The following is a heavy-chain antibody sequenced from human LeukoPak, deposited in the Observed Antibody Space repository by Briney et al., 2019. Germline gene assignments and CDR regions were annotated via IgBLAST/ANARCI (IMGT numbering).Heavy chain of an antibody. Sequence: PGGSLRLSCAASGFTFSSYSMNWVRQAPGKGLEWVSYISSSGSTIYYADSVKGRFTISRDNAKNSLYLQMNSLRAEDTAVYYCARLIYGPFYYYYYMDVWGKGTTVTISS. J-gene: IGHJ6*03. CDR3: ARLIYGPFYYYYYMDV. CDR1: GFTFSSYS. D-gene: IGHD4-17*01. CDR2: ISSSGSTI. V-gene: IGHV3-48*04.